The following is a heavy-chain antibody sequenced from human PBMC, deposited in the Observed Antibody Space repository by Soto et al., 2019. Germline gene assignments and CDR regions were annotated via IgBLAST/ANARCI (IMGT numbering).Heavy chain of an antibody. CDR3: ARDRIAGSGSCDN. D-gene: IGHD3-10*01. CDR1: GFTFNNYW. CDR2: IKTDGSSP. V-gene: IGHV3-74*01. J-gene: IGHJ4*02. Sequence: GCLVLSCSASGFTFNNYWMHWVRQAPGKGLVWVSRIKTDGSSPNYADSVEGRFTISSDNAKNTLYLQMNSLRVEDTAVYYCARDRIAGSGSCDNWGQGTLVTVSS.